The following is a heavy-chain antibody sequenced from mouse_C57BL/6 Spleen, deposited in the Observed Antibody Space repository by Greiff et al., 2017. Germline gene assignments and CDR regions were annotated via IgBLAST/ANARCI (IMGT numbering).Heavy chain of an antibody. CDR2: IYPGDGDT. Sequence: QVQLQQSGPELVKPGASVKISCKASGYAFSSSWMNWVKQRPGKGLEWIGRIYPGDGDTNYNGKFKGKATLTADKSSSTAYMQLSSLTSEDSAVYFCARWKEDYDGGRSYWYFDVWGTGTTVTVSS. V-gene: IGHV1-82*01. CDR3: ARWKEDYDGGRSYWYFDV. CDR1: GYAFSSSW. D-gene: IGHD2-4*01. J-gene: IGHJ1*03.